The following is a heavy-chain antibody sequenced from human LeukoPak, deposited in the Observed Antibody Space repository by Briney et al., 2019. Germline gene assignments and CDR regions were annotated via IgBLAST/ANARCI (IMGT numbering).Heavy chain of an antibody. Sequence: PSETLSLTCTVSGGSISSYYWSWIRQPPGKGLEWIGYIYYSGSTNYNPSLKSRVTISVDTSKNQFSLKLSSVTAADTAVYYCARALRYSSSWLDYWGQGTLVTVSS. V-gene: IGHV4-59*01. CDR3: ARALRYSSSWLDY. CDR1: GGSISSYY. CDR2: IYYSGST. D-gene: IGHD6-13*01. J-gene: IGHJ4*02.